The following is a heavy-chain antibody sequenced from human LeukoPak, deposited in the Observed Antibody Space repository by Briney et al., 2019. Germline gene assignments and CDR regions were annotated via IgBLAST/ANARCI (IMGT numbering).Heavy chain of an antibody. CDR1: GYTFTSYG. J-gene: IGHJ4*02. V-gene: IGHV1-18*01. CDR2: ISAYNGNT. D-gene: IGHD3-22*01. CDR3: ARHIVDIGHYYDSSGYSDY. Sequence: ASVKVSCKASGYTFTSYGISWVRQAPGQGLEWMGWISAYNGNTNYAQKLQGRVTMTTDTSTSTAYMELRSLRSDDTAVYYCARHIVDIGHYYDSSGYSDYWGQGTLVTVSS.